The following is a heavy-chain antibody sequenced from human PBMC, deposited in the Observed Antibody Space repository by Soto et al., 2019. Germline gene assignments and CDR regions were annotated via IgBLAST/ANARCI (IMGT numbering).Heavy chain of an antibody. CDR2: IYHSGST. J-gene: IGHJ4*02. D-gene: IGHD3-22*01. V-gene: IGHV4-4*02. CDR3: AGEALGDSSGYSF. CDR1: GGSISSSNW. Sequence: SETLSLTCAVSGGSISSSNWWSWARQPPGKGLEWIGEIYHSGSTNYNPSLKSRVTISVDKSKNQFSLKLSSVTAADTAVYYCAGEALGDSSGYSFWGQGTLVTVPQ.